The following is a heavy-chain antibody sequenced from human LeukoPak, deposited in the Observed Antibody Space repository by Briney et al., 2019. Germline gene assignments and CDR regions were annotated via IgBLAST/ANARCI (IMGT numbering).Heavy chain of an antibody. CDR2: ITNTGDT. CDR1: GGSFNGYF. V-gene: IGHV4-34*01. Sequence: SETLSLTCAVSGGSFNGYFWTWIRQPPGKGLEWIGEITNTGDTKYNPSLNNRVTIAVDTSKRQFSLRLTSVTAADTAMYYCASVPSKYYYDSSGYSHNWFDPWGQGALVTVSS. CDR3: ASVPSKYYYDSSGYSHNWFDP. J-gene: IGHJ5*02. D-gene: IGHD3-22*01.